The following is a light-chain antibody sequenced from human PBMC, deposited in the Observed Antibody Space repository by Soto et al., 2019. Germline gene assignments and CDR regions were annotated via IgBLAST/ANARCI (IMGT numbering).Light chain of an antibody. J-gene: IGKJ2*01. CDR3: QQQGT. Sequence: EIVLTQSPGTLSLSPGERATLSCRASEFLSSSYLVWYQQKPGQAPRLLIYTASRRATGIPDRFSGSGSATEYTLTIHTVEPEDFAVYYCQQQGTFGQGTKVDIK. CDR1: EFLSSSY. CDR2: TAS. V-gene: IGKV3-20*01.